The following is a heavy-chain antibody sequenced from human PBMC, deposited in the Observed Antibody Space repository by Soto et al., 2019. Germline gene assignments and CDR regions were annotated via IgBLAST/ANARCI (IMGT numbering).Heavy chain of an antibody. Sequence: QITLKESGPTLVKPTQTLTLTCTFSGFSLSTSGVGVGWIRQPPGKALEWLALIYWNDDKRYRPSLKSRLTITKDTAKNQVVLTMTNMDPVDTATYYCVYNKVVEYFWSGYYQVEYGGQGTLVTASS. CDR3: VYNKVVEYFWSGYYQVEY. J-gene: IGHJ4*02. V-gene: IGHV2-5*01. CDR1: GFSLSTSGVG. D-gene: IGHD3-3*01. CDR2: IYWNDDK.